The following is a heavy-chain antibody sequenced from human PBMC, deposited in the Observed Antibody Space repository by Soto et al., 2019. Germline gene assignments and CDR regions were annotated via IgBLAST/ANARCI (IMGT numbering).Heavy chain of an antibody. Sequence: ASVKVSCKASGYTFTSYGISWVRQAHGQGLEWMGWISAYNGNTNYAQKLQGRVTMTTDTSTSTAYMELRSLRSDDTAVYYCARDSGYDLGNWFDPWGQGTLVTVSS. V-gene: IGHV1-18*01. CDR2: ISAYNGNT. CDR1: GYTFTSYG. J-gene: IGHJ5*02. CDR3: ARDSGYDLGNWFDP. D-gene: IGHD5-12*01.